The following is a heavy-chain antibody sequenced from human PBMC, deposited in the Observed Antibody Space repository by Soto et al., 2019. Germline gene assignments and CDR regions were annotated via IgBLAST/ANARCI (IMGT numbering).Heavy chain of an antibody. D-gene: IGHD6-19*01. Sequence: GALRLSCAASGFTFSSYGMHWVRQAPGKGLEWVAVISYDGSNKYYADSVKGRFTISRDNSKNTLYLQMNSLRAEDTAVYYCAKSPRAYSSGWYEFDYWGQGTLVTVSS. V-gene: IGHV3-30*18. CDR2: ISYDGSNK. J-gene: IGHJ4*02. CDR1: GFTFSSYG. CDR3: AKSPRAYSSGWYEFDY.